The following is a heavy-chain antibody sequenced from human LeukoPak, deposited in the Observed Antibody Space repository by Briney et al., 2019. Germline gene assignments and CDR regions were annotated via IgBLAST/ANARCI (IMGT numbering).Heavy chain of an antibody. CDR1: GFTFSSYA. CDR3: ARALAGTPPYGMDV. CDR2: ISGSGGST. J-gene: IGHJ6*02. D-gene: IGHD6-19*01. V-gene: IGHV3-23*01. Sequence: PGGSLRLSCAASGFTFSSYAMSWVRQAPGKGLEWVSAISGSGGSTYYADSVKGRFTISRDNSKNTLYLQMNSLRAEDTAVYYCARALAGTPPYGMDVWGRGTTVTVSS.